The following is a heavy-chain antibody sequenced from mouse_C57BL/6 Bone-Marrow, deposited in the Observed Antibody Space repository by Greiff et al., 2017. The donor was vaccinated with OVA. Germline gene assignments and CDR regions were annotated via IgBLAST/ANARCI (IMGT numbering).Heavy chain of an antibody. CDR1: GYTFTSYW. CDR2: ILPGSGST. J-gene: IGHJ2*01. Sequence: QVQLQQPGAELVKPGASVKVSCKASGYTFTSYWMHWVKQRPGHGLEWIGEILPGSGSTNYNEKFKGKATFTADTSSNTAYMQLSSLTTEDSAIYYCARGSYYGDYWGQGTTLTVSS. V-gene: IGHV1-9*01. CDR3: ARGSYYGDY.